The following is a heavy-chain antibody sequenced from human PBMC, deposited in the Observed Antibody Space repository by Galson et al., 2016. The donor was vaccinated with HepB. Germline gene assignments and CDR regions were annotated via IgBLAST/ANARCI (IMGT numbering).Heavy chain of an antibody. Sequence: TLSLTCSVSGYSISSGYFWGWLRQAPGRGLEWIGSIYYSGTTYYNPSLRSRVIISIDTSMTQFSLKLNSVNAADTARYYGATLGPDIRYSGSGSSYWGQGTQVTVSS. D-gene: IGHD1-26*01. CDR2: IYYSGTT. CDR1: GYSISSGYF. CDR3: ATLGPDIRYSGSGSSY. J-gene: IGHJ4*02. V-gene: IGHV4-38-2*02.